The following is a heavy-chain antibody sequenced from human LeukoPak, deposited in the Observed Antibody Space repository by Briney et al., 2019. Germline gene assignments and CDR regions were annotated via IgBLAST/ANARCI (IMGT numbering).Heavy chain of an antibody. V-gene: IGHV4-34*01. J-gene: IGHJ4*02. Sequence: SEPLSLTCAVYGGSFSGYYWSWIRQPPGKGLEWIGEINHSGSTNYNPSLKSRVTISVDTSKNQFSLKLSSVTAADTAVYYCAREVFVGYYFDYWGQGTLVTVSS. CDR3: AREVFVGYYFDY. D-gene: IGHD3-10*01. CDR2: INHSGST. CDR1: GGSFSGYY.